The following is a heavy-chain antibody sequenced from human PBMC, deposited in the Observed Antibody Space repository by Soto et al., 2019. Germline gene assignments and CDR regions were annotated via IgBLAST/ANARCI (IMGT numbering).Heavy chain of an antibody. D-gene: IGHD3-10*01. V-gene: IGHV3-30-3*01. CDR3: ARDGGFDP. CDR1: GITFNNFA. CDR2: ILYDGSNK. J-gene: IGHJ5*02. Sequence: PGGSLRLSCVASGITFNNFAMHWVRQAPGKGLEWVAAILYDGSNKYYADSVKGRFTISRDNSKNTLYLQMNSLRTEDTAVYYCARDGGFDPFGQGXLVTVYS.